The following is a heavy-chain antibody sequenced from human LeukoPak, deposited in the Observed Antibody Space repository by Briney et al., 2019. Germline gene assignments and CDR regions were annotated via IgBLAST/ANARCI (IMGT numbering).Heavy chain of an antibody. CDR2: ISSSSSTI. V-gene: IGHV3-48*01. CDR1: GFTFSSYS. CDR3: ARGGIVGATTGVGY. J-gene: IGHJ4*02. Sequence: GGSLRLTCAASGFTFSSYSMNWVRQAPGKGLEWVSYISSSSSTIYYADSVKGRFTISRDNAKNSLYLQMSSLRAEDTAVYYCARGGIVGATTGVGYWGQGTLVTVSS. D-gene: IGHD1-26*01.